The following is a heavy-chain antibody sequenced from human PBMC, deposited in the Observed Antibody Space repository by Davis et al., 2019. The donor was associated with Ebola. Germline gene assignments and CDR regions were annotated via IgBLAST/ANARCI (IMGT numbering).Heavy chain of an antibody. CDR1: GGFISSNSYY. V-gene: IGHV4-39*07. J-gene: IGHJ3*02. CDR3: ARTIARGRWPYYDAFDI. D-gene: IGHD2-21*01. CDR2: VSSSGNT. Sequence: PSETLSLTCIVSGGFISSNSYYWGWIRQPPGRGLEWIGSVSSSGNTNYNPSLKSRVSISVDTSKDQFSLKLRSVTAADTAVYYCARTIARGRWPYYDAFDIWGQGTMVTVSS.